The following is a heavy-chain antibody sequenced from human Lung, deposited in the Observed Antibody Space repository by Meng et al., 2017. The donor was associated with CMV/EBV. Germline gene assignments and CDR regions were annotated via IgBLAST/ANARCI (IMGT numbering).Heavy chain of an antibody. Sequence: GEXXKISCAASGFDFTTYAMTWVRQAPGRGLEWVSSISGSGGATYYAASVKGRFTVSRDNSKNTLFLQINSLRAEDTALYYCAKGARMAGAGPDYWGQGTXVTVSS. CDR1: GFDFTTYA. CDR2: ISGSGGAT. J-gene: IGHJ4*02. D-gene: IGHD6-13*01. V-gene: IGHV3-23*01. CDR3: AKGARMAGAGPDY.